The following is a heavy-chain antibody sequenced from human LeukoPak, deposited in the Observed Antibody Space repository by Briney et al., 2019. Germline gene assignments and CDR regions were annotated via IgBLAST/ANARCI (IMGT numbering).Heavy chain of an antibody. CDR2: TYYRSNWYN. CDR3: ARFLPATVGNWLDP. V-gene: IGHV6-1*01. D-gene: IGHD2-2*01. CDR1: GDSVSSNSAA. J-gene: IGHJ5*02. Sequence: SQTLSLTCAISGDSVSSNSAAWNWIRQSPSRGLEWLGRTYYRSNWYNNYTVSVKSRITINADTSKNQFSLQLNSVTPEDTAVYYCARFLPATVGNWLDPWGQGTLVIVSS.